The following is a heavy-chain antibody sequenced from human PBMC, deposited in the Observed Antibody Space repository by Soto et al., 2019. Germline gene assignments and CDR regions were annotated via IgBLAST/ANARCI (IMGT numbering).Heavy chain of an antibody. CDR3: AKDGYCSGGSCYSVPVFDY. V-gene: IGHV3-33*06. J-gene: IGHJ4*02. CDR2: IWYDGSNK. Sequence: PGGSLRLSCAASGFTFSSYGMHWVRQAPGKGLEWVAVIWYDGSNKYYADSVKGRFTISRDNSKNTLYLQMNSLRAEDTAVYYCAKDGYCSGGSCYSVPVFDYWGQGT. D-gene: IGHD2-15*01. CDR1: GFTFSSYG.